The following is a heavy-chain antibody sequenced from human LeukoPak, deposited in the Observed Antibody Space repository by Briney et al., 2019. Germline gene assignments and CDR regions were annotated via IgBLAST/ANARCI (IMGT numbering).Heavy chain of an antibody. D-gene: IGHD3-9*01. CDR3: ARVRDILTGSYYGMDV. Sequence: ASVKVSCKASGYAFTSYGITWVRQAPGQGLEWMGWISTYNSNTNYAQKLQGRVTMTTDTSTSTAYMELRSLRSDDTAVYYCARVRDILTGSYYGMDVWGQGTTVTVSS. J-gene: IGHJ6*02. CDR2: ISTYNSNT. CDR1: GYAFTSYG. V-gene: IGHV1-18*01.